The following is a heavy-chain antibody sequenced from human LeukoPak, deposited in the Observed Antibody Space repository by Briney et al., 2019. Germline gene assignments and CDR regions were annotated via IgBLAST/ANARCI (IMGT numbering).Heavy chain of an antibody. CDR2: LYYSGST. CDR3: ARLGQLSGATKGLIDY. CDR1: GGSISSSSYY. V-gene: IGHV4-39*01. J-gene: IGHJ4*02. Sequence: SETLSLTCTVSGGSISSSSYYWGWIRQPPGKGLEWIGSLYYSGSTYYNPSLRSRVTMSVDTSRSQFSLKLSSLTAADTAEYYCARLGQLSGATKGLIDYWGQGTLVTVSS. D-gene: IGHD6-13*01.